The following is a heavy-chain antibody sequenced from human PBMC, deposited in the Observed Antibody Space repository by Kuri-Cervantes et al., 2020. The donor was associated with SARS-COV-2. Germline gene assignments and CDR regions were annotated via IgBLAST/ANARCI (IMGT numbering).Heavy chain of an antibody. CDR3: AREGITMVRGVTFDY. J-gene: IGHJ4*02. D-gene: IGHD3-10*01. CDR2: INPNSGGT. Sequence: ASVKVSCKASGYTFTGYYMHWVRQAPGQGLEWMGWINPNSGGTNYARKFQGRVTMTRDTSISTAYMELSRLRSDDTAVYYCAREGITMVRGVTFDYWGQGTLVTVSS. V-gene: IGHV1-2*02. CDR1: GYTFTGYY.